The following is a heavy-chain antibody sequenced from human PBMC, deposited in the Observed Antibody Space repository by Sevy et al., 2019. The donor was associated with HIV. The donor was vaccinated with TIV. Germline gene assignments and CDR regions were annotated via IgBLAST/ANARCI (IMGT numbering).Heavy chain of an antibody. V-gene: IGHV3-7*01. CDR1: GFTFSRYW. CDR2: IKQDGSEK. J-gene: IGHJ6*02. CDR3: AKNRDDSGGVGMDV. D-gene: IGHD3-3*01. Sequence: GGSLRLSCAASGFTFSRYWMSWVRQAPGKGLEWVANIKQDGSEKYYVDSVKGRFTISRDNAKNSLYLQMNSLRAEDTAVYFGAKNRDDSGGVGMDVWGQGTTVTVSS.